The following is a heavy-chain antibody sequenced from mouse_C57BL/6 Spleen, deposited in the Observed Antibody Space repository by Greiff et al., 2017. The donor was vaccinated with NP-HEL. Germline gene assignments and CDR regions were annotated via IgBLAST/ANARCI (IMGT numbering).Heavy chain of an antibody. CDR1: GFNIKDYY. CDR3: TNSAQVAWFAY. Sequence: EVQLQQSGAELVRPGASVKLSCTASGFNIKDYYMHWVKQRPEQGLEWIGRIDPEDGDTEYAPKFQGKATMTADTSSNTAYMQLSSLTSEDTAVYYCTNSAQVAWFAYWGQGTLVTVSA. J-gene: IGHJ3*01. CDR2: IDPEDGDT. D-gene: IGHD3-2*02. V-gene: IGHV14-1*01.